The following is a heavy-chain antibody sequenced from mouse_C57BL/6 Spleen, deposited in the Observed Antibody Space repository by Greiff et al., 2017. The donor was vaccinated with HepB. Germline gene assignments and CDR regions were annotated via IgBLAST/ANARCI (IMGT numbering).Heavy chain of an antibody. CDR3: TSYYSNSDY. CDR2: IDPENGDT. Sequence: VQLQHSGAELVRPGASVKLSCTASGFNIKDDYMHWVKQRPEQGLEWIGWIDPENGDTEYASKFQGKATITADTSSNTAYLQLSSLTSEDTAVYYCTSYYSNSDYWGQGTTLTVSS. J-gene: IGHJ2*01. V-gene: IGHV14-4*01. D-gene: IGHD2-5*01. CDR1: GFNIKDDY.